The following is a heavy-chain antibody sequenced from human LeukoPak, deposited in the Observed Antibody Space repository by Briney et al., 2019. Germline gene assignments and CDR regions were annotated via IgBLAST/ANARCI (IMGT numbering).Heavy chain of an antibody. Sequence: SETLSLTCTVSGGSISSSSYYWGWIRQPPGKGLEWIGSIYYSGSTYYNPSLKSRVTISVDTSKNQFSLKLSSVTAADAAVYYCAREIYYDSSGYPYDAFDIWGQGTMVTVSS. V-gene: IGHV4-39*07. J-gene: IGHJ3*02. D-gene: IGHD3-22*01. CDR3: AREIYYDSSGYPYDAFDI. CDR1: GGSISSSSYY. CDR2: IYYSGST.